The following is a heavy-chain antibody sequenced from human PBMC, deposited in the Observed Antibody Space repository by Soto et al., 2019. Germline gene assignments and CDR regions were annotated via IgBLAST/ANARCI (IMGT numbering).Heavy chain of an antibody. CDR3: ARAYYYGSGSPGGYYYYYGMDV. J-gene: IGHJ6*02. V-gene: IGHV4-59*01. CDR1: GYSISSYY. D-gene: IGHD3-10*01. Sequence: SETLSLTCTVSGYSISSYYWSWIRQPPGKGLEWIGYIYYSGSTNYNPSLKSRVTISVDTSKNQFSLKLSSVTAADTAVYYCARAYYYGSGSPGGYYYYYGMDVWGQGTTVTVSS. CDR2: IYYSGST.